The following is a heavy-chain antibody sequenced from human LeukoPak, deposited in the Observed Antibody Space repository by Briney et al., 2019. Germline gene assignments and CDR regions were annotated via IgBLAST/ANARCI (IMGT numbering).Heavy chain of an antibody. J-gene: IGHJ4*02. D-gene: IGHD1-26*01. CDR3: ARTVEVRGSYYLDY. Sequence: LVASVKVSCKASGGTFSSYAISWVRQAPGQGLEWMGGIIPIFGTANYAQKFQGRVTITADESTSTAYMELSSLRSEDTAVYYCARTVEVRGSYYLDYWGQGTLVTVSS. CDR1: GGTFSSYA. V-gene: IGHV1-69*13. CDR2: IIPIFGTA.